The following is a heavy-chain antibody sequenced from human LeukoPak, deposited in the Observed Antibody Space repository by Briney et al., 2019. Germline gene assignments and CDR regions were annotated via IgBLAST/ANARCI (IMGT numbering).Heavy chain of an antibody. V-gene: IGHV4-59*01. CDR3: ARGSLYCSSTSCGYNWFDP. D-gene: IGHD2-2*01. Sequence: PSETLSLTCTVSGGSISSYYWSRIRQPPGKGLEWIGYIYYSGSTNYNPSLKSRVTISVDTSKNQFSLKLSSVTAADTAVYYCARGSLYCSSTSCGYNWFDPWGQGTLVTVSS. CDR1: GGSISSYY. J-gene: IGHJ5*02. CDR2: IYYSGST.